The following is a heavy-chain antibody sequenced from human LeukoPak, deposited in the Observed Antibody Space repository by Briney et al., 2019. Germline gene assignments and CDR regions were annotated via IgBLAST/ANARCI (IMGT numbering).Heavy chain of an antibody. CDR2: IYSGGST. V-gene: IGHV3-66*01. CDR3: ARDLGYSAYATVRGNDVEI. Sequence: GGSLRLSCAASGFTVSTNYMSWVRQAPGKGLEWVSIIYSGGSTYYADSVKGRFTISRDISQNTVYLQMNSLRAEDTAVYYCARDLGYSAYATVRGNDVEIWGQGTMSPFLQ. CDR1: GFTVSTNY. D-gene: IGHD5-12*01. J-gene: IGHJ3*02.